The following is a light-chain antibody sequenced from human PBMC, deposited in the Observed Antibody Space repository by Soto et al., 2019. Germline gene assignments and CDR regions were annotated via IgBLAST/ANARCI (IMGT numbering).Light chain of an antibody. CDR1: SSDVGAYNY. CDR2: DVN. V-gene: IGLV2-14*01. Sequence: SVLTQPASVSGSPGQSITISCTGTSSDVGAYNYVSWYQQYPGKAPKLMIFDVNKRPSGVSDRFSGSKSGNTASLTISGLQAEDEADYYCCSYAGSYTYVFGTGTKGTVL. CDR3: CSYAGSYTYV. J-gene: IGLJ1*01.